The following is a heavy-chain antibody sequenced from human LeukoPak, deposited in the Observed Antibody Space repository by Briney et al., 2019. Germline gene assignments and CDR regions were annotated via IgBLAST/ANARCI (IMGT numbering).Heavy chain of an antibody. J-gene: IGHJ4*02. CDR1: GGSFSGYY. V-gene: IGHV4-34*01. D-gene: IGHD5-18*01. CDR2: INHSGST. Sequence: SETLSLTCAVYGGSFSGYYWSWIRQPPGKGVEWNGEINHSGSTNHNPSLKSRVTISVDTSKNQFSLKLSSVPAADTAVYYCARSSYGSEDYFDYWGQGTLVTVSS. CDR3: ARSSYGSEDYFDY.